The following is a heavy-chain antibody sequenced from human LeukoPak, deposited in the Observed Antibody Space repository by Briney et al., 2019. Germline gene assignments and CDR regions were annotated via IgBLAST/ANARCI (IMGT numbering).Heavy chain of an antibody. J-gene: IGHJ5*02. V-gene: IGHV3-30*02. CDR3: AKASSASPSCLNL. Sequence: GGSLRLSCAASGFTFSDYGMYWVRQAPGEGLEWVAVIRHDGSNKYYADSVKGRFTISRDNFKNTLYLQMNSLGAEDTAMYYCAKASSASPSCLNLWGQGTLVTVSS. D-gene: IGHD2-2*01. CDR1: GFTFSDYG. CDR2: IRHDGSNK.